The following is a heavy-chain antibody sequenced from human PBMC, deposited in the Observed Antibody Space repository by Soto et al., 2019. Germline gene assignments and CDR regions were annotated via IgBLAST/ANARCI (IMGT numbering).Heavy chain of an antibody. CDR1: GYTFTGYY. Sequence: ASVKVSCKASGYTFTGYYMHWVRQAPGQGLEWMGWINPNSGGTNYAQKFQGWVTMTRDTSISTAYMELSRLRSDDTAVYYCARESSGWLAKNWFDPRGQGTLVTVSS. J-gene: IGHJ5*02. CDR2: INPNSGGT. D-gene: IGHD5-12*01. V-gene: IGHV1-2*04. CDR3: ARESSGWLAKNWFDP.